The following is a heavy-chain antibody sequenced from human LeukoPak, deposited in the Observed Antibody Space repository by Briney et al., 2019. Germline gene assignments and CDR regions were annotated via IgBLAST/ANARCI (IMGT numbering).Heavy chain of an antibody. CDR3: ARQLRGYSYGRRVDY. CDR1: GGSISSSSYY. CDR2: IYYSGST. V-gene: IGHV4-39*01. D-gene: IGHD5-18*01. J-gene: IGHJ4*02. Sequence: SETLSLTCTVSGGSISSSSYYWGWIRQPPGTGLEWIGSIYYSGSTYYNPSLKSRVTISVDTSKNQFSLKLSSVTAADTAVYYCARQLRGYSYGRRVDYWGQGTLVTVSS.